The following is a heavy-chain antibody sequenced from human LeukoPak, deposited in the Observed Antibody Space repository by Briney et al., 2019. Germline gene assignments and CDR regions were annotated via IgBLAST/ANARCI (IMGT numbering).Heavy chain of an antibody. Sequence: GGSLRLSCAASGFTFSSYAMSWVRQAPGKGLEWVSAISGSGGSTYYADFVKGRFTISRDNAKNSLYLQMNSLRAEDTAVYYCARDHHYGSDPWGQGTLVTVSS. J-gene: IGHJ5*02. CDR2: ISGSGGST. CDR1: GFTFSSYA. D-gene: IGHD3-10*01. V-gene: IGHV3-23*01. CDR3: ARDHHYGSDP.